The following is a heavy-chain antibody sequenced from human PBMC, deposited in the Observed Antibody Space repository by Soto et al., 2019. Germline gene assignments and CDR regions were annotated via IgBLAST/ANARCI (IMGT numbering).Heavy chain of an antibody. V-gene: IGHV3-23*01. D-gene: IGHD2-2*01. CDR2: ISGSGGST. J-gene: IGHJ3*02. Sequence: EVQLLESGGGLVQPGGSLRLSCAASGFTFSSYAMSWVRQAPGKGLEWVSAISGSGGSTYYADSVKGRFTISRDNSKNTLYLQMNSLRAEDTAVYYCARAVGYCSSTSCLYTGAFDIWGQGTMVTVSS. CDR1: GFTFSSYA. CDR3: ARAVGYCSSTSCLYTGAFDI.